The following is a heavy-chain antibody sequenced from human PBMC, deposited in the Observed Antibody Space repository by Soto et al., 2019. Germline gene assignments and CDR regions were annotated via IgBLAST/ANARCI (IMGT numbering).Heavy chain of an antibody. D-gene: IGHD3-3*01. CDR2: ISSSSSYI. J-gene: IGHJ4*02. V-gene: IGHV3-21*01. CDR1: GFTFSRYS. Sequence: EVQLVESGGGLVKPGGSLRLSCAVSGFTFSRYSMNWVCQAPGKGLEWVSSISSSSSYINFADSVKGRFTISRDNAKNSLYLQMNSLRAEDTAVYYCARGGRFLEWVNDYWGQGTLVTVSS. CDR3: ARGGRFLEWVNDY.